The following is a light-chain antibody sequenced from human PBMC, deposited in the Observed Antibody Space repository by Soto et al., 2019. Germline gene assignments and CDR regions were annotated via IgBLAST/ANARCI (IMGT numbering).Light chain of an antibody. CDR3: QQYNNSPPT. CDR1: QTVTSN. Sequence: EIVMTQSPATLSVSPGERATLSCRASQTVTSNLAWYQQKPGQAPSLLIYGASTRATGISARFSGSGSGTEFTLTISSLHSEDFAVYYCQQYNNSPPTFGQGTRLEIK. J-gene: IGKJ5*01. CDR2: GAS. V-gene: IGKV3-15*01.